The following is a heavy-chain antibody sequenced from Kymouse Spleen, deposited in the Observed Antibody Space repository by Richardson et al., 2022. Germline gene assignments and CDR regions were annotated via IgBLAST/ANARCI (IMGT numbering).Heavy chain of an antibody. CDR3: ARAALNWNYDWYFDL. CDR2: IGTAGDT. V-gene: IGHV3-13*01. Sequence: EVQLVESGGGLVQPGGSLRLSCAASGFTFSSYDMHWVRQATGKGLEWVSAIGTAGDTYYPGSVKGRFTISRENAKNSLYLQMNSLRAGDTAVYYCARAALNWNYDWYFDLWGRGTLVTVSS. J-gene: IGHJ2*01. D-gene: IGHD1-7*01. CDR1: GFTFSSYD.